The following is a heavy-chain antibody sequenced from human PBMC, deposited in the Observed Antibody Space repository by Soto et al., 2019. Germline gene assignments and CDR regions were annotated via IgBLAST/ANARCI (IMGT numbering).Heavy chain of an antibody. D-gene: IGHD6-13*01. CDR3: AKDLYSSSWYSYDVGMDV. J-gene: IGHJ6*02. Sequence: QVQLVESGGGVVQPGRSLRLSCAASGFTFSSYGMHWVRQAPGKGLEWVAVISYDGSNKYYADSVKGRFTISGDNSKNTLYLQMNSLRAEDTAVYYCAKDLYSSSWYSYDVGMDVWGQGTTVTVSS. CDR2: ISYDGSNK. V-gene: IGHV3-30*18. CDR1: GFTFSSYG.